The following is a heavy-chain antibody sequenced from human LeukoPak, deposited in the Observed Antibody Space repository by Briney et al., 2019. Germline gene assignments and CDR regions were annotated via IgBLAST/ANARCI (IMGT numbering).Heavy chain of an antibody. J-gene: IGHJ6*04. CDR1: GYSISSGYY. D-gene: IGHD3-10*01. CDR2: IHHSGST. V-gene: IGHV4-38-2*01. Sequence: SETLSLTCAVSGYSISSGYYWGWIRQPPGKGLEWIGSIHHSGSTYYNPSLKSRVTISVDTSKNQFSLKLSSVTAADTAVYYCTFSGSYLMCMDVWGKGTTVTVSS. CDR3: TFSGSYLMCMDV.